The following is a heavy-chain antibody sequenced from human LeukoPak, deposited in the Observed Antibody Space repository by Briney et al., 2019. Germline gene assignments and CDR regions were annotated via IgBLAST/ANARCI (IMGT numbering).Heavy chain of an antibody. J-gene: IGHJ6*02. CDR1: GYTFTSYG. V-gene: IGHV1-18*01. CDR3: ARDQAARHYYYYYGMDV. D-gene: IGHD6-6*01. CDR2: ISAYNGNT. Sequence: ASVKVSCKASGYTFTSYGISWVRQAPGQGLVWMGWISAYNGNTNYAQKLQGRVTMTTDTSTSTAYMELRSLRSDDTAVYYCARDQAARHYYYYYGMDVWGQGTTVTVSS.